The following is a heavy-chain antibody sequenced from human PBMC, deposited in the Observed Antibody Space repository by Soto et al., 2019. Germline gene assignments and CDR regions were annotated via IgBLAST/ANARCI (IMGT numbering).Heavy chain of an antibody. CDR1: GCSFMNYW. D-gene: IGHD2-21*01. CDR2: IYPGDSDT. CDR3: ARNSPLLENDYYGMAV. Sequence: GESLKISCEGSGCSFMNYWIAWVRQKPGKGLEWMGIIYPGDSDTRYSPSFQGQVNISADKSISTAYLQWSSLKASDTAMYYCARNSPLLENDYYGMAVWGQGTTVTVSS. V-gene: IGHV5-51*01. J-gene: IGHJ6*02.